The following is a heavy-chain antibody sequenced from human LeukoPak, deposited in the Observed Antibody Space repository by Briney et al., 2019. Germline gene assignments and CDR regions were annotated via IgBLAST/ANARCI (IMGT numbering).Heavy chain of an antibody. CDR1: GYTFTSYY. CDR2: ISAYNGNT. Sequence: ASVKVSCKASGYTFTSYYMHWVRQAPGQGLEWMGWISAYNGNTNYAQKLQGRVTMTTDTSTSTAYMELRSLRSDDTAVYYCARVPLLRFFDYWGQGTLVTVSS. CDR3: ARVPLLRFFDY. V-gene: IGHV1-18*04. D-gene: IGHD2-15*01. J-gene: IGHJ4*02.